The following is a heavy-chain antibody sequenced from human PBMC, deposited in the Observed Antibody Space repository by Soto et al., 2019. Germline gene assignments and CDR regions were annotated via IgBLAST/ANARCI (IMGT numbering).Heavy chain of an antibody. Sequence: GESLKISCKGSGYSFTSYWIGWVRQMPGKGLEWMGIIYPGDSDTRYSPSFQGQVTISADKSISTAYLHWSSLKASDTAMYYCARHGGIYGSGRDSYYYYYYYMDVWGKGTTVTVSS. V-gene: IGHV5-51*01. CDR3: ARHGGIYGSGRDSYYYYYYYMDV. D-gene: IGHD3-10*01. J-gene: IGHJ6*03. CDR2: IYPGDSDT. CDR1: GYSFTSYW.